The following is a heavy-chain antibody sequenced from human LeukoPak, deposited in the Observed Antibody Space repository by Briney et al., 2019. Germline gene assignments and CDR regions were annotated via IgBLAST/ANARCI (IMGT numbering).Heavy chain of an antibody. V-gene: IGHV4-34*01. CDR1: GGSFMGNY. J-gene: IGHJ5*02. CDR3: ARKLPITYYYGSGSHHWFDP. CDR2: INHSGST. D-gene: IGHD3-10*01. Sequence: SETLSLTCAVYGGSFMGNYGSWIRHPPGKGGEGLGEINHSGSTNYNPSLKSRVTISVDTSKNQFSLKLSSVTAADTAVYYCARKLPITYYYGSGSHHWFDPWGQGTLVTVSS.